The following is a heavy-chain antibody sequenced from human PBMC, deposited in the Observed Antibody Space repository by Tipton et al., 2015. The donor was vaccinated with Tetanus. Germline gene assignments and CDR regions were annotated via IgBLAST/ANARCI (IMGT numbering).Heavy chain of an antibody. CDR2: IYYSGST. Sequence: LRLSCTVSGVSLSISTHHYWGWVRRSPGRGVEWIGSIYYSGSTYHCPSLKSRVTMSVDTSKNEIYLKLSSVTAADTAVYYCSRGVDRTKAGIDWGQGTLVTVSS. V-gene: IGHV4-39*01. J-gene: IGHJ4*02. CDR1: GVSLSISTHHY. CDR3: SRGVDRTKAGID. D-gene: IGHD3-3*01.